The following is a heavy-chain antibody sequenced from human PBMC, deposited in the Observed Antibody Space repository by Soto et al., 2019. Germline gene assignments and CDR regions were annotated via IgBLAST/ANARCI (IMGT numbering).Heavy chain of an antibody. J-gene: IGHJ6*02. D-gene: IGHD2-2*03. V-gene: IGHV1-46*01. CDR2: INPSGGST. CDR1: GYTFTSYY. Sequence: ASVKVSCKASGYTFTSYYMHWVRQAPGQGLEWMGIINPSGGSTSYAQKFQGRVTMTRDTSTSTVYMELSSLRSEDTAVYYCAREVDIVVVSGPSGSYYGMDVWGQGTTVTVSS. CDR3: AREVDIVVVSGPSGSYYGMDV.